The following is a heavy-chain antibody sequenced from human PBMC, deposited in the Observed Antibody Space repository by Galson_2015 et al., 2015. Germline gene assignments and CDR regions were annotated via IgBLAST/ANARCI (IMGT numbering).Heavy chain of an antibody. CDR2: ISVSGGST. V-gene: IGHV3-23*01. Sequence: SLRLSCAASGFTFSSYAMSWVRQAPEKGLEWVSAISVSGGSTYYADSVKGRFTISRDNSKNTLYLQMNSLRAEDTAVYYCAKTGRSWYGDYWGQGTLVTVSS. CDR3: AKTGRSWYGDY. J-gene: IGHJ4*02. CDR1: GFTFSSYA. D-gene: IGHD6-13*01.